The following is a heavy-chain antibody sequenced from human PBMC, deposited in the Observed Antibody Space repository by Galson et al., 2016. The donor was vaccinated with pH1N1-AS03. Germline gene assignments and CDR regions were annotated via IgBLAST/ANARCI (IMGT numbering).Heavy chain of an antibody. Sequence: SLRLSCAASGFTFSSYGMHWVRQAPGKGLEWVSFIRFDGSNKYYADSVRGRFFISRDNAKNTVYLQMNSLRAEDTAVYYCARQDSSGYFHGLDVWGQGTTVTVSS. CDR1: GFTFSSYG. V-gene: IGHV3-33*01. D-gene: IGHD3-22*01. CDR2: IRFDGSNK. CDR3: ARQDSSGYFHGLDV. J-gene: IGHJ3*01.